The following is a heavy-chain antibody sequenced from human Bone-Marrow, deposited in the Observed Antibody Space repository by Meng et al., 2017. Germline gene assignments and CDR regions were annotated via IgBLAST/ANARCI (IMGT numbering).Heavy chain of an antibody. D-gene: IGHD3-22*01. V-gene: IGHV2-70*04. J-gene: IGHJ4*02. CDR2: IDWDDDK. Sequence: SGSTLVKSTQTLTLTCTFSGFSLSTTDMRVSWIRQPPGKALEWLARIDWDDDKFYTSSLETRLTISKGASKNQVVLTMTNMDPADTATYYCARGRYYYDSSSFYYDYWGQGTLVTVSS. CDR3: ARGRYYYDSSSFYYDY. CDR1: GFSLSTTDMR.